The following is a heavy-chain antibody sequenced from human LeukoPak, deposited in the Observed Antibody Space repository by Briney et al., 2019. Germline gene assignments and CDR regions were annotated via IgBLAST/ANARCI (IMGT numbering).Heavy chain of an antibody. Sequence: SETLSLTCTVSGGSISSGGYYWSWIRQHPGKGLEWIGYIYYSGSTYYNPSLKSRVTISVDTSKNQFSLKLSSVTAADTAVYYCARASTVTPYYFDYWGQGTLVTVSS. CDR1: GGSISSGGYY. D-gene: IGHD4-17*01. CDR3: ARASTVTPYYFDY. J-gene: IGHJ4*02. CDR2: IYYSGST. V-gene: IGHV4-31*03.